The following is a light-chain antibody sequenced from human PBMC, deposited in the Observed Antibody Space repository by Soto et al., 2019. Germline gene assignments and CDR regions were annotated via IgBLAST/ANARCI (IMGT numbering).Light chain of an antibody. V-gene: IGKV1-39*01. CDR1: QRIGTY. CDR3: QQNASAPPWT. J-gene: IGKJ1*01. CDR2: GAS. Sequence: DIQMTQSPTSLSASVGDRVTISCRASQRIGTYLAWYQQKPGKAPRLLISGASSVQSGVPPRFSGSGSAKDFILNIRSLRLEDIANYHCQQNASAPPWTFGQGTKVDIK.